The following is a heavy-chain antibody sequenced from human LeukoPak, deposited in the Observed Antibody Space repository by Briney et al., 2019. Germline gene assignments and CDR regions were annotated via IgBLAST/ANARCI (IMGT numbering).Heavy chain of an antibody. CDR2: VYYSGST. Sequence: SETLSLTCSVSDGSTTGYYWSWIRQPPGKGLEWIAYVYYSGSTNYNPSLKSRVTISVDTSKNQFSLKLSSVTAADTAVYYCARVGVGNWFDPWGQGTLVTVSS. V-gene: IGHV4-59*01. D-gene: IGHD3-3*01. J-gene: IGHJ5*02. CDR1: DGSTTGYY. CDR3: ARVGVGNWFDP.